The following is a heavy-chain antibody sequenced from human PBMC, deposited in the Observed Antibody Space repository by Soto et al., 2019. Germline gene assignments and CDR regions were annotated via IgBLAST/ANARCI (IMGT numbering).Heavy chain of an antibody. CDR2: IIPILGIA. CDR3: AREKSAVYYGSGSYSLDY. Sequence: QVQLVQSGAEVKKPGSSVKVSCKASGGTFSSYTISWVRQAPGQGLEWMGRIIPILGIANYAQKFQGRVTITADKXTXTAXMELSSLSSEDTAVYYCAREKSAVYYGSGSYSLDYWGQGTLVTVSS. J-gene: IGHJ4*02. D-gene: IGHD3-10*01. CDR1: GGTFSSYT. V-gene: IGHV1-69*08.